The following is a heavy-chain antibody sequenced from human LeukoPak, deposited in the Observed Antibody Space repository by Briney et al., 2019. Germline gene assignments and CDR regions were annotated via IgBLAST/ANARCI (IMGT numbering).Heavy chain of an antibody. Sequence: GRSLRLSCAASGFTFDDYAMHWVRQAPGKGLEWVSGISWNSGSIGYADSVKGRFTISRDNAKNSLYLQMNCLRAEDTALYYCAKDLAAATPYGMDVWGQGTTVTVSS. CDR1: GFTFDDYA. CDR2: ISWNSGSI. J-gene: IGHJ6*02. V-gene: IGHV3-9*01. CDR3: AKDLAAATPYGMDV. D-gene: IGHD6-13*01.